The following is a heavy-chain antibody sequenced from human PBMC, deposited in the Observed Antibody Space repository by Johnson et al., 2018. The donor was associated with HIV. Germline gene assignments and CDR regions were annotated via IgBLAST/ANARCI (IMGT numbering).Heavy chain of an antibody. V-gene: IGHV3-64*01. CDR1: GFTFSTYA. J-gene: IGHJ3*02. Sequence: VQLVESGGGLVQPGGSLRLSCAASGFTFSTYAMNWVRQAPGKGLEYVSAISSNGGSTSYANSLKDRFTISRDNSKNRLYLKMNSLRAEDTALYYWARGALGAFDIWGQGTMVTVSS. CDR2: ISSNGGST. CDR3: ARGALGAFDI. D-gene: IGHD3-3*02.